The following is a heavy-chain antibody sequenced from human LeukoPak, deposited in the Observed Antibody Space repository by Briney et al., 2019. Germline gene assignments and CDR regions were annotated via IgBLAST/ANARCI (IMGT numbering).Heavy chain of an antibody. CDR2: ISAYNGNT. CDR1: GYTFTSYG. Sequence: GASVKVSCKASGYTFTSYGISWVRQAPGQGLEWMGWISAYNGNTNYAQKLQGRVTMTTDTSTSTAYMELRSLRSDDTAVYYCAREVRYYDILTGYLGGGHYYYGMDVWGKGTTVTVSS. D-gene: IGHD3-9*01. J-gene: IGHJ6*04. CDR3: AREVRYYDILTGYLGGGHYYYGMDV. V-gene: IGHV1-18*04.